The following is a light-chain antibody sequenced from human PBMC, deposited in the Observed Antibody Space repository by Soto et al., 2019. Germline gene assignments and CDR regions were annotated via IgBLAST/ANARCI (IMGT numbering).Light chain of an antibody. CDR1: QSVSNNF. CDR3: QQYGSSPVT. CDR2: GAS. Sequence: EIVLTQSPGTLSLSPGERATLSCRASQSVSNNFLAWYQQKPGQAPRLLIHGASTRASGIPDSFSGSGSGTDFILTISRLEPVDFAVYYCQQYGSSPVTFGQGTRLDIK. J-gene: IGKJ5*01. V-gene: IGKV3-20*01.